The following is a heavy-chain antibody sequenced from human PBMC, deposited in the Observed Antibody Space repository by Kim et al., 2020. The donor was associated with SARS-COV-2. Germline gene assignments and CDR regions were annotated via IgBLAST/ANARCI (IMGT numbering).Heavy chain of an antibody. V-gene: IGHV3-23*01. Sequence: GVSLRLSCAASGFNFSASGMRWVRQARGKGLEWVSTMTESGGGTVYADSVKGRFTISRDNAKNTLYLQMNSLRAEDTAVYYCAKDHQWSFDYWGQGSLVTVSS. CDR3: AKDHQWSFDY. J-gene: IGHJ4*02. D-gene: IGHD2-8*01. CDR1: GFNFSASG. CDR2: MTESGGGT.